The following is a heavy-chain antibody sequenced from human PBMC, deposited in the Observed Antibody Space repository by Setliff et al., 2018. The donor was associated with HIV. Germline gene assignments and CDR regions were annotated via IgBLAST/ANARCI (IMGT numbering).Heavy chain of an antibody. CDR1: AYSIRNGYY. D-gene: IGHD6-19*01. CDR2: LYYDGNT. V-gene: IGHV4-38-2*02. J-gene: IGHJ4*02. CDR3: ARETIRSGHPSEAGFDF. Sequence: SETLSLTCTVSAYSIRNGYYWGWIRQSPGKGLEWIGTLYYDGNTYYNPSLKSRVTISVDTSKNQFSLNPNSVTAADTAVYYCARETIRSGHPSEAGFDFWGQGALVTVSS.